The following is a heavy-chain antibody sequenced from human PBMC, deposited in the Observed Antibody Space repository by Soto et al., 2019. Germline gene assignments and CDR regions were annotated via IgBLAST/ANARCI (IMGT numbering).Heavy chain of an antibody. CDR3: ARDAGYFIITSCSGEPGPYYYYYGMDV. D-gene: IGHD2-2*01. CDR2: IRSSGSTI. Sequence: GSLRLSCAASGFTFSDYYMSWIRQAPGKGLEWVSYIRSSGSTIYYADSVKGRFTISRDNARNSLYLQMNSLRAEDTAVYYCARDAGYFIITSCSGEPGPYYYYYGMDVWGQGTTVTVSS. V-gene: IGHV3-11*01. CDR1: GFTFSDYY. J-gene: IGHJ6*02.